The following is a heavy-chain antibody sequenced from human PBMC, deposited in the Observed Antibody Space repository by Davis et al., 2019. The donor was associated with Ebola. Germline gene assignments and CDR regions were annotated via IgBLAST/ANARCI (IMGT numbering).Heavy chain of an antibody. CDR1: GYTFTGYY. D-gene: IGHD2-21*01. Sequence: ASVKVSCKASGYTFTGYYMHWVRQAPGQGLEWMGWINPNSGGTNYAQKFQGRVTMTRDTSISTAYMELSSLRSEDTAVYYCARKGARGGDCGFDPWGQGTLVTVSS. V-gene: IGHV1-2*02. J-gene: IGHJ5*02. CDR2: INPNSGGT. CDR3: ARKGARGGDCGFDP.